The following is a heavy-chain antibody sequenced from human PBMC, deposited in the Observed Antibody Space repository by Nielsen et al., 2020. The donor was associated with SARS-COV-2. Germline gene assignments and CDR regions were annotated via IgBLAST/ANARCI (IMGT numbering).Heavy chain of an antibody. D-gene: IGHD3-10*01. J-gene: IGHJ6*02. V-gene: IGHV1-46*01. Sequence: WVRQAPGQGLEWMGIINPSGGSTSYAQKFQGRVTMTRDTSTSTVYMELSSLRSEDTAVYYCARASMYGSGSYYNDYYYYYGMDVWGQGTTVTVSS. CDR3: ARASMYGSGSYYNDYYYYYGMDV. CDR2: INPSGGST.